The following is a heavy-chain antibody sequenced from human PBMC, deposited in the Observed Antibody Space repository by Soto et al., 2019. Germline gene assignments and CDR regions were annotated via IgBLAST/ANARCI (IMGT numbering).Heavy chain of an antibody. CDR2: TYYRSKWYN. CDR1: GDGISSNTAA. V-gene: IGHV6-1*01. Sequence: SQSLTHICTTSGDGISSNTAAWDWNRQSPSRGLEWLGRTYYRSKWYNEYAVSVKSRITINPDTSKNQFSLQLNSVTPEDTAVYYCARALAPAVAQTDAFDIWGQRTMDTGS. J-gene: IGHJ3*02. CDR3: ARALAPAVAQTDAFDI. D-gene: IGHD6-19*01.